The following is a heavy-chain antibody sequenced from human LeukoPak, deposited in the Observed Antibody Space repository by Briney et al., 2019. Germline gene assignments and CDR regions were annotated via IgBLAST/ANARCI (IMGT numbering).Heavy chain of an antibody. J-gene: IGHJ6*03. CDR2: IYHSGST. Sequence: PSETLSLTCTVSGGSISSGGYYWSWIRQPPGKGLEWIGYIYHSGSTYYNPSLKSRVTISVDRSKNQFSLKLSSVTAADTAVYYCARIGYDSSGYSCYYYYMDVWGKGTTVTVSS. D-gene: IGHD3-22*01. V-gene: IGHV4-30-2*01. CDR1: GGSISSGGYY. CDR3: ARIGYDSSGYSCYYYYMDV.